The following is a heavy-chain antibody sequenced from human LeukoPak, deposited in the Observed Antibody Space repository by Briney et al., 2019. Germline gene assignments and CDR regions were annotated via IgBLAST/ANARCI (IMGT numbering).Heavy chain of an antibody. V-gene: IGHV4-34*01. Sequence: SETLSLTCAVYGGSFSGYYWSWIRQPTGKGLEWIGEINHSGSTNYNPSLKSRVTISVDTSKNQFSLKLSSVTAADTAVYYCARVGYSYGYLSYYYGMDVWGQGTTVTVSS. CDR1: GGSFSGYY. CDR3: ARVGYSYGYLSYYYGMDV. D-gene: IGHD5-18*01. CDR2: INHSGST. J-gene: IGHJ6*02.